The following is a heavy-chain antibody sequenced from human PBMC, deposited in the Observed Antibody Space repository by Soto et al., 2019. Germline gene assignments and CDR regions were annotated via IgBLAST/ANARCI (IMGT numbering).Heavy chain of an antibody. V-gene: IGHV4-34*01. Sequence: PSETLSLTCTVYGGSFSAYYWSWIRQPPWKGLEWIGEIKHSGSTNYNPSLKSRGTISADTSKNQFSLKLSSVTAADTAMYYCAKGKHPDYWGQGTLVTVSS. CDR3: AKGKHPDY. CDR1: GGSFSAYY. J-gene: IGHJ4*02. CDR2: IKHSGST.